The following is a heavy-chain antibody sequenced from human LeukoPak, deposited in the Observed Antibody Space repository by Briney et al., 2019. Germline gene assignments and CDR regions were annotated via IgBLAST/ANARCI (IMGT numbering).Heavy chain of an antibody. V-gene: IGHV5-10-1*01. J-gene: IGHJ5*02. Sequence: GEALKISCNGSGYSFTSYWISWVRQMPGKGLEWMGRIDPSDSYTNYSPSCQGHVTISPHHSSSTAYLQWSSIKASDTAMYYCARPGDTAMEATHKNDHWGQGTLVTVSS. D-gene: IGHD5-18*01. CDR2: IDPSDSYT. CDR3: ARPGDTAMEATHKNDH. CDR1: GYSFTSYW.